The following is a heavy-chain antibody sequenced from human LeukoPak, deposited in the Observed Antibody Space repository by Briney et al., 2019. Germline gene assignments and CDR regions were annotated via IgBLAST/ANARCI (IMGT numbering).Heavy chain of an antibody. CDR1: GGSISIYY. CDR3: ARSIQYSSGWYSSPGYFDY. V-gene: IGHV4-59*01. J-gene: IGHJ4*02. Sequence: SETLSLTCTVSGGSISIYYCSWIRQPPGKGLEWIGYIYYSGSTNYNPSLKSRVTISVDTSKNQFSLKLSSVTAADTAVYYCARSIQYSSGWYSSPGYFDYWGQGTLVTVSS. D-gene: IGHD6-19*01. CDR2: IYYSGST.